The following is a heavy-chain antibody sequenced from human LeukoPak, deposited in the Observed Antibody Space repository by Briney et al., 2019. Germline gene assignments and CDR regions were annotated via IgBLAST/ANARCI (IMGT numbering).Heavy chain of an antibody. D-gene: IGHD4-23*01. V-gene: IGHV4-31*11. J-gene: IGHJ4*02. CDR3: AMTERWYFDY. Sequence: SETLSLTCAVYGGSFSGYYRSCIRQHPGKGLEWIGYIYYSGSTYYNPSLKSRVTISVDTSKNQFSLKLSSVTAADTAVYYCAMTERWYFDYWGQGTLVTVSS. CDR1: GGSFSGYY. CDR2: IYYSGST.